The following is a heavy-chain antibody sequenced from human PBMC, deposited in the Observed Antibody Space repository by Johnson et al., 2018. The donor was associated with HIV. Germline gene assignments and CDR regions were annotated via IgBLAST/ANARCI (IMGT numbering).Heavy chain of an antibody. CDR2: ISYDGSNK. CDR3: ARDTSIAAARAFDI. V-gene: IGHV3-30-3*01. Sequence: QVQLVESGGGVVKPGRSLRLSCAASGFTFSSYVMHWVRQAPGKGLEWVAVISYDGSNKYYADSVKGRFSISRDNSKNTLHLQMNSLRAEDTAVYYCARDTSIAAARAFDIWGQGTMVTVSS. J-gene: IGHJ3*02. CDR1: GFTFSSYV. D-gene: IGHD6-6*01.